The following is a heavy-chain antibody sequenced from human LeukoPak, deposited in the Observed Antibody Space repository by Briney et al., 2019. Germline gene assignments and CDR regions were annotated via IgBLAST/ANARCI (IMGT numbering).Heavy chain of an antibody. J-gene: IGHJ4*02. CDR3: ARLDLFD. D-gene: IGHD3-9*01. V-gene: IGHV3-21*01. Sequence: PGGSLRLSCTASGFTLSRYSMNWVRQAPGKGLEWVSSISSSSNCIYDADSVKGRFAISGDNAKNSLYLQMNSLRAEDTAVYYCARLDLFDWGQGTLVTVSS. CDR2: ISSSSNCI. CDR1: GFTLSRYS.